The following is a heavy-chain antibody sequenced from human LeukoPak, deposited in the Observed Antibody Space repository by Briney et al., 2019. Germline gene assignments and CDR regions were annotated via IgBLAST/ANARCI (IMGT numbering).Heavy chain of an antibody. CDR3: ASSPASIAAAGRWYGMDV. CDR1: GGTFSSYA. D-gene: IGHD6-13*01. J-gene: IGHJ6*02. CDR2: IIPILGTA. V-gene: IGHV1-69*13. Sequence: SVKVSCKASGGTFSSYAISWVRQAPGQGLEWMGGIIPILGTANYAQKFQGRVTITADESTSTAYMELSSLRSEDTAVYYCASSPASIAAAGRWYGMDVWGQGTTVTVSS.